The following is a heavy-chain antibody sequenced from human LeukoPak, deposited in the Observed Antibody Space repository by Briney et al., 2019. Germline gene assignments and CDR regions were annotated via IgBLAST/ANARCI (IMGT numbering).Heavy chain of an antibody. CDR2: ISAYNGNT. V-gene: IGHV1-18*01. J-gene: IGHJ4*02. CDR3: ARADYGFWSGYSASRY. Sequence: ASVKVSCKASGYTFTSYGISWVRQAPGQGLEWMGWISAYNGNTNYAQKLQGRVTMTTDTSTSTAYMELRSLRSDDTAVYYCARADYGFWSGYSASRYWGQGTLVTVSS. D-gene: IGHD3-3*01. CDR1: GYTFTSYG.